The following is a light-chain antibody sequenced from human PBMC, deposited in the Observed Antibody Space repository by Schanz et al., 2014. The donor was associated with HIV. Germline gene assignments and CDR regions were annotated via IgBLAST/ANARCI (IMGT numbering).Light chain of an antibody. CDR2: GVS. CDR1: SSDVGNYNL. Sequence: QSALTQPASVSGSPGQSITISCTGTSSDVGNYNLVSWYQQHPGKAPKLMIYGVSVRPSGVSHRFSGSKSGNTASLTISGRQAEDEADYYCCSFAGTIWVFGGRTKLTVL. J-gene: IGLJ3*02. CDR3: CSFAGTIWV. V-gene: IGLV2-23*02.